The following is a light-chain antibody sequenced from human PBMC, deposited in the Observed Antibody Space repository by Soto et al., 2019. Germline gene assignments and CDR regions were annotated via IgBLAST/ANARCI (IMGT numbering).Light chain of an antibody. CDR1: QSVSSNH. J-gene: IGKJ4*01. CDR2: GAS. V-gene: IGKV3-20*01. CDR3: QQYGSSPA. Sequence: EIVLTQSPGTLSLSPGERATLSCRASQSVSSNHLAWYQQKPGQAPRLLIYGASSRATDIPDRFSGSGSGTDFTLTINRLEPEDFAVYYCQQYGSSPAFGGGTKVEIK.